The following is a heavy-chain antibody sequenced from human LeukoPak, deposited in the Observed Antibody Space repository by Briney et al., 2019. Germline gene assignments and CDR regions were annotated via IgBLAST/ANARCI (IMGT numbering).Heavy chain of an antibody. CDR3: AKSYSSGPDAFDI. D-gene: IGHD6-19*01. CDR2: ISGSGGST. V-gene: IGHV3-23*01. J-gene: IGHJ3*02. CDR1: GFTFSSYA. Sequence: GGSLRLSCAASGFTFSSYAMNWVRQAPGKGLEWVSGISGSGGSTYYADSVKGRFTISRDNSKNTLYLQINSLRAEDTAAYYCAKSYSSGPDAFDIWGQGTMDTVSS.